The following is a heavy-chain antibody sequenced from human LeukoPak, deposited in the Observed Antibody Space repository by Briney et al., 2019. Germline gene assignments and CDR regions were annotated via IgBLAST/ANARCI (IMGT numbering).Heavy chain of an antibody. Sequence: GGSLRLSCAASGFTFSSYAMSWVRQAPGKGLEWVSAISGSGGSTYYADSVKGRFTISRDNSKNTLYLQMNSLKTEDTAVYYCTRPMLYYYGSGSYSSVYYFDYWGQGTLVTVSS. D-gene: IGHD3-10*01. CDR3: TRPMLYYYGSGSYSSVYYFDY. V-gene: IGHV3-23*01. J-gene: IGHJ4*02. CDR1: GFTFSSYA. CDR2: ISGSGGST.